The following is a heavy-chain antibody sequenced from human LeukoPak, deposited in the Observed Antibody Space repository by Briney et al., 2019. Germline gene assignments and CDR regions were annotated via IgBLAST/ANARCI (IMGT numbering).Heavy chain of an antibody. D-gene: IGHD3-22*01. V-gene: IGHV4-59*01. J-gene: IGHJ4*02. CDR3: ASTLKWLAFDY. CDR2: IHTIEKT. CDR1: GGSISTYF. Sequence: SETLSLTCAVSGGSISTYFWSWIRQAPGKGLEWIGNIHTIEKTNHNPSLKSRVSLSLDTSKKQFSLKMTSVTTADTAVYYCASTLKWLAFDYWGQGTLVTVSS.